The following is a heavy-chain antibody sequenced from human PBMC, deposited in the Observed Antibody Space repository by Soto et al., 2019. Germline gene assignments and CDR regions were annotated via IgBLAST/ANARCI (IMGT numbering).Heavy chain of an antibody. CDR2: ISSSSSYI. D-gene: IGHD1-26*01. CDR1: GFTFSSYS. V-gene: IGHV3-21*01. CDR3: AGDPGGGGSYYRFDY. Sequence: EVQLVESGGGLVKPGGSLRLSCAASGFTFSSYSMNWVRQAPGKGLEWVSSISSSSSYIYYADSVKGRFTISRDNAKNSLYLQMNSLRAEDTAVYYCAGDPGGGGSYYRFDYWGQGTLVTVSS. J-gene: IGHJ4*02.